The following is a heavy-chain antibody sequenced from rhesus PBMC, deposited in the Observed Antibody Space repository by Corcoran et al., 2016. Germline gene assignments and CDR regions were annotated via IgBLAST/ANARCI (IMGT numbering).Heavy chain of an antibody. J-gene: IGHJ5-1*01. V-gene: IGHV3-54*02. Sequence: EVQLVESGGGLAQPGGSLRLSCAASGFILSIYVIHWVRLAPGKGLEWVAVISSDGTNKYYADSVKDRFTISRDNSNSMVYLQMNNLKLEDTAVYYCTRFDVWGPGVLVIVSS. CDR2: ISSDGTNK. CDR1: GFILSIYV. CDR3: TRFDV.